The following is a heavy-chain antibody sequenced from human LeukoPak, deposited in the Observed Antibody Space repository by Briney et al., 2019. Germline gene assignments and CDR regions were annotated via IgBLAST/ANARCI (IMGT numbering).Heavy chain of an antibody. V-gene: IGHV4-39*07. D-gene: IGHD3-22*01. Sequence: SETLSLTCTVSGGSISSSSYYWGWIRQPPGKGLEWIGSIYYSGSTNYNPSLKSRVTISVDTSKNQFSLKLSSVTAADTAVYYCARERAKNDSSGYYFWSNPWGKGTLVTVSS. CDR2: IYYSGST. CDR1: GGSISSSSYY. J-gene: IGHJ5*02. CDR3: ARERAKNDSSGYYFWSNP.